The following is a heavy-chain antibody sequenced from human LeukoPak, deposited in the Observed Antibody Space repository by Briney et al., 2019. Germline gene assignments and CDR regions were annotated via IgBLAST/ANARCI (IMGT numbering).Heavy chain of an antibody. CDR3: AKSGYYYVSYFDY. D-gene: IGHD3-22*01. CDR1: GFTFSSYG. CDR2: ISYDGSNK. V-gene: IGHV3-30*18. J-gene: IGHJ4*02. Sequence: GGSLRLSCAASGFTFSSYGMSWVRQAPGKGLEWVAVISYDGSNKYYADSVKGRFTISRDNSKNTLYLQMNSLRAEDTAVYYCAKSGYYYVSYFDYWGQGTLVTVSS.